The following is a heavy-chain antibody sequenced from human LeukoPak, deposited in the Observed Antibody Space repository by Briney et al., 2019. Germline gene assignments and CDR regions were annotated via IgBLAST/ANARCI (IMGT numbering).Heavy chain of an antibody. V-gene: IGHV1-69*01. CDR2: IIPIFGTA. CDR1: GGTFSSYA. D-gene: IGHD1-26*01. J-gene: IGHJ3*01. Sequence: SVKVSCKASGGTFSSYAISWVRQAPGQGLEWVGGIIPIFGTANYAQKFQGRVTITADESTSTAYMELSSLRSEDTAVYYCARHSIEGGSYESFNFWGQGTMVTVSS. CDR3: ARHSIEGGSYESFNF.